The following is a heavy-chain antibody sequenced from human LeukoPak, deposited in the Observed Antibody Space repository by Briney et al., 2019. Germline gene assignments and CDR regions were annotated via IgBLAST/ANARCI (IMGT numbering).Heavy chain of an antibody. CDR3: ATPPRHYYDSSVYRDY. D-gene: IGHD3-22*01. CDR2: ISSSSSYI. V-gene: IGHV3-21*01. CDR1: GFTFSSYS. J-gene: IGHJ4*02. Sequence: GGSLRLSCAASGFTFSSYSMNWVRQAPGKGLEWVSSISSSSSYIYYADSVKGRFTISRDNAKNSLYLQMNSLRAEDTAVYYCATPPRHYYDSSVYRDYGGQGPLVTVPS.